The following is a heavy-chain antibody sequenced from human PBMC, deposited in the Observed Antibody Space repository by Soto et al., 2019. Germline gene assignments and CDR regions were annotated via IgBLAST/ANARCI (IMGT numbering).Heavy chain of an antibody. Sequence: EVQLVESGGGLVQPGRSLRLSCAASGFTFDDYAMHWVRQAPGKGLVWVSGISWNSGSIGYADSVKGRFTISRDNAKNSLYLQMNSLRAEVTALYYCAKAFTLGGWGGMEVWGQGTTVTVSS. V-gene: IGHV3-9*01. CDR2: ISWNSGSI. J-gene: IGHJ6*02. D-gene: IGHD3-16*01. CDR1: GFTFDDYA. CDR3: AKAFTLGGWGGMEV.